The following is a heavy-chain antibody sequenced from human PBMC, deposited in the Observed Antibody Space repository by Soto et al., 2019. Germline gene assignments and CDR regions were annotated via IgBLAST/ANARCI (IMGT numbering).Heavy chain of an antibody. V-gene: IGHV4-30-4*01. D-gene: IGHD2-21*01. Sequence: QVQLQESGPGLVKPSQTLSLTCTVSGDSMSSDDYYWSWIRQPPGRGLEWIGFTYNDGSTYYNPSLKSRVIISVDTSKNQFSLRLGSVTAADTALYFCATGEVVPSFPNWLDTWGQGTHVIVSS. CDR1: GDSMSSDDYY. CDR2: TYNDGST. CDR3: ATGEVVPSFPNWLDT. J-gene: IGHJ5*02.